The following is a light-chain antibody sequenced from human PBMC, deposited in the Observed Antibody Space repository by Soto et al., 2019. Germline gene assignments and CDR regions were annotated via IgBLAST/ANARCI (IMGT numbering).Light chain of an antibody. CDR1: QTISSW. Sequence: DIQMTQSPSTLSGSVGDRVTITCRASQTISSWLAWYQQKPGKAPKLLIYKASTLKSGVPSRFSGSGSGTEFTLTISSLQPDDFATYYCQQYNSYLGWTFGQGTKVEIK. V-gene: IGKV1-5*03. J-gene: IGKJ1*01. CDR3: QQYNSYLGWT. CDR2: KAS.